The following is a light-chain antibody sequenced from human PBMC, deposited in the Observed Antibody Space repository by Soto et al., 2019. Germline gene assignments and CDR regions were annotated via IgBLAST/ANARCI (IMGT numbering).Light chain of an antibody. CDR3: QQSGWT. Sequence: IVLIQSPATLSLSPGERATLSCRASQSVGSYLAWYQHKPGQAPRLLISDASNRATGIPARFSGSGSETDFTLTISRLEPEDFAVYYCQQSGWTFGQGTKVDIK. CDR2: DAS. CDR1: QSVGSY. J-gene: IGKJ1*01. V-gene: IGKV3-11*01.